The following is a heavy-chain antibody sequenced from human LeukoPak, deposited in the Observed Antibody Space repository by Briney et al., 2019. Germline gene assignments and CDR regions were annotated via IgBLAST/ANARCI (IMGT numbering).Heavy chain of an antibody. CDR2: INPNSGGT. CDR1: GYTFTGYY. D-gene: IGHD2-15*01. CDR3: ATGYCSGGSCYGDAFDI. J-gene: IGHJ3*02. V-gene: IGHV1-2*04. Sequence: GASVKVSCKASGYTFTGYYMHWVRQAPGQGLEWMGWINPNSGGTNYAQKFQGWVTMTRDTPISTAYMELSRLRSDDTAVYYCATGYCSGGSCYGDAFDIWGQGTMVTVSS.